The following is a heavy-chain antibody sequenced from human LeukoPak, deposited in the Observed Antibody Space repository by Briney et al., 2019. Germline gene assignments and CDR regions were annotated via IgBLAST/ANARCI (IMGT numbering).Heavy chain of an antibody. Sequence: GASVKVSCKASGGTFSSYAISWVRQAPGQGREWMGGIIPIFGTANYAQKFQGRVTITADESTSTAYMELSSLRSEDTAVYYCARKAHDYGDYSAFDIWGQGTMVTVSS. D-gene: IGHD4-17*01. CDR2: IIPIFGTA. CDR1: GGTFSSYA. CDR3: ARKAHDYGDYSAFDI. J-gene: IGHJ3*02. V-gene: IGHV1-69*01.